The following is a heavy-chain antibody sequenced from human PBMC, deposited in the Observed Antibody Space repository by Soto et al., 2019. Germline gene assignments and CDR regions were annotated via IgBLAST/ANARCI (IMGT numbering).Heavy chain of an antibody. CDR3: ARGYSSGWLQKYDAFDI. V-gene: IGHV3-30-3*01. J-gene: IGHJ3*02. CDR2: ISYDGSNK. D-gene: IGHD6-19*01. CDR1: GFTFSSYA. Sequence: GGSLRLSCAASGFTFSSYAMHWVRQAPGKGLEWVAVISYDGSNKYYADSVKGRFTISRDNSKNTLYLQMNSLRAEDTAVYYCARGYSSGWLQKYDAFDIWGQGTMVTVSS.